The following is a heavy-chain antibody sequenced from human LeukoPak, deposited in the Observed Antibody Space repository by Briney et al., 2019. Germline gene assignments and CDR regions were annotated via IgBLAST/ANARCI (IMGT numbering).Heavy chain of an antibody. J-gene: IGHJ4*02. CDR3: AKERQSVRGAYFDY. CDR1: GFTFSDAW. D-gene: IGHD3-10*01. V-gene: IGHV3-23*01. CDR2: ISGSGGST. Sequence: GGSLRLSCVGSGFTFSDAWMSWVRQAPGKGLEWVSAISGSGGSTYYADSVKGRFTISRDNSKNTLYLQMNSLRAEDTAVYYCAKERQSVRGAYFDYWGQGTLVTVSS.